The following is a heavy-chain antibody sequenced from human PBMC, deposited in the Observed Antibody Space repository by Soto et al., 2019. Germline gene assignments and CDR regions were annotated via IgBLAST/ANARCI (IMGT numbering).Heavy chain of an antibody. J-gene: IGHJ5*02. V-gene: IGHV4-59*02. CDR3: ARGFVAARANWFDP. CDR2: MHYTGFS. CDR1: GDSVTSHY. Sequence: PSETLSLTCSFSGDSVTSHYLTWIRQSPEKGLEWIGYMHYTGFSHYNPSLKSRLTISVDTSKNQFTLQLTSVTVADTAVYYCARGFVAARANWFDPWGQGTLVTVSS. D-gene: IGHD6-6*01.